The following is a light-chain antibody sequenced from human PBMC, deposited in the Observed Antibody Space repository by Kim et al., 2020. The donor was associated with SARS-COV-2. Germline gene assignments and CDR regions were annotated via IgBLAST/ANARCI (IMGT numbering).Light chain of an antibody. CDR3: QKYNSALMYT. CDR1: QGISNY. V-gene: IGKV1-27*01. J-gene: IGKJ2*01. CDR2: AAS. Sequence: SVGDSVTISCRAIQGISNYLAWYQQKPGTVPKLLIYAASTLQSGVPSRFSGSGSGTDFTLTISSLQPEDVATYYCQKYNSALMYTFCQGTKLEI.